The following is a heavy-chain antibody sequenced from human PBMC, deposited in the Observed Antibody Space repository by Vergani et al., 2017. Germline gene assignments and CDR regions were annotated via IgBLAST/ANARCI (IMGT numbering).Heavy chain of an antibody. CDR1: GGTFSSYA. J-gene: IGHJ6*01. D-gene: IGHD3-3*01. CDR2: IIPIFGTA. V-gene: IGHV1-69*19. Sequence: QVQLVQSGAEVKKPGSSVKVSCKASGGTFSSYAISWVRQAPGQGLEWMGGIIPIFGTANYAQKFQGRVTITAAESTSTAYMELSSLRSEDMAVYYCANRDITIFGVVIIRGYDYDGMDVWGQGTTVTVSS. CDR3: ANRDITIFGVVIIRGYDYDGMDV.